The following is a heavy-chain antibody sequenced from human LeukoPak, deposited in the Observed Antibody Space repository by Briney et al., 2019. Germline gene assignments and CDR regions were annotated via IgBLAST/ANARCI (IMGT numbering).Heavy chain of an antibody. CDR3: AKDGTAMVTGDY. J-gene: IGHJ4*02. D-gene: IGHD5-18*01. V-gene: IGHV3-23*01. CDR2: ISGSGGST. Sequence: GGSLRLSCAASGFTFSSYAMSWVRQAPGKGLEWVSAISGSGGSTYYADSVKGRFTISRYNSKNTLYLQMNSLRAEDTAVYYCAKDGTAMVTGDYWGQGTLVTVSS. CDR1: GFTFSSYA.